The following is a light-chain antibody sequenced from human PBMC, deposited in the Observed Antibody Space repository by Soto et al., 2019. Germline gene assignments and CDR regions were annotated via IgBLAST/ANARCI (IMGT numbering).Light chain of an antibody. CDR2: GVS. Sequence: EIVLTQSPGSLSLSPGERATLSCRASQSVDSTFFAWYQKKSGQAPRLLMYGVSKRATGIPDRFSGSGSGTDFTLTISRLEPEDFAVYYCQQYMSSVTFGQGTRVEIK. V-gene: IGKV3-20*01. CDR1: QSVDSTF. CDR3: QQYMSSVT. J-gene: IGKJ1*01.